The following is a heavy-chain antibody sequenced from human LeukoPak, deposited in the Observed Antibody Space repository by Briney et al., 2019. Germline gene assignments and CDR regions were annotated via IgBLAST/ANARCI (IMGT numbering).Heavy chain of an antibody. CDR3: ARVTCGGDCRAHYYYYHMDV. Sequence: SETLSLTCIVSDYSISSGHYWSWIRQPAGKGLEWIGRIYTSGSTKYNPSLKSRVTISVDTSKNQFSLKLSSVTAADTAVYYCARVTCGGDCRAHYYYYHMDVWGKGTTVTISS. J-gene: IGHJ6*03. D-gene: IGHD2-21*02. CDR1: DYSISSGHY. CDR2: IYTSGST. V-gene: IGHV4-61*02.